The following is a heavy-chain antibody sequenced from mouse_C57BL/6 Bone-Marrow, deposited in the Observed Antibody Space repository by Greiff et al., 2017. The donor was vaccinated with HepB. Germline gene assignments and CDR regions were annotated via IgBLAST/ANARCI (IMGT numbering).Heavy chain of an antibody. V-gene: IGHV1-58*01. J-gene: IGHJ4*01. CDR1: GYTFTSYG. CDR2: IYIGNGYT. D-gene: IGHD1-1*01. CDR3: ARYPKITTVVEGAMDY. Sequence: EVKLVESGAELVRPGSSVKMSCKTSGYTFTSYGINWVKQRPGQGLEWIGYIYIGNGYTEYNEKFKGKATLTSDTSSSTAYMQLSSLTSEDSAIYFCARYPKITTVVEGAMDYWGQGTSVTVSS.